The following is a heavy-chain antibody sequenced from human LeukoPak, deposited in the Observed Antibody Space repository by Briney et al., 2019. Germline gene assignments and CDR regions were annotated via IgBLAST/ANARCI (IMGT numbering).Heavy chain of an antibody. CDR3: ARDDDYGDYSGPFDI. CDR1: GDSIVSGPHY. J-gene: IGHJ3*02. CDR2: IYYSGST. Sequence: PSETLSLTCTVSGDSIVSGPHYWAWIRQPPGRGLEWIGSIYYSGSTYYTPSLKSRVTISVDKSKNQFSLKLSSVTAADTAVYYCARDDDYGDYSGPFDIWGQGTMVTVSS. V-gene: IGHV4-39*07. D-gene: IGHD4-17*01.